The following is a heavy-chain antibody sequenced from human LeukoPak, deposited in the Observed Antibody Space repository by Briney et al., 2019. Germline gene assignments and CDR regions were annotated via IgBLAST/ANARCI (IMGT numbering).Heavy chain of an antibody. V-gene: IGHV3-30*02. J-gene: IGHJ4*02. CDR3: AREVPGSSGLAY. CDR1: GFTFSSYG. Sequence: GGSLRLSCAASGFTFSSYGMHWGRQAPGKGLEWVAFIRYDGSNKYYADSVKGRFTISRDNSKNTLYLQMNSLRPEDTAMYYCAREVPGSSGLAYWGQGTLVTVSS. CDR2: IRYDGSNK. D-gene: IGHD6-19*01.